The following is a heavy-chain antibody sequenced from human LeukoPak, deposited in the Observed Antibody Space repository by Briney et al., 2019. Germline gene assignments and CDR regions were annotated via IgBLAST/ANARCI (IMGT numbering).Heavy chain of an antibody. Sequence: SGPTLVKPTQTLTLTCTFSDFSIRTPGMGVGWIRQHPGKALEWLSFIYYNDDKRYSPSLRSRLTITRDTAKNHVVLAMTNMDPVDTATYYCAHLVVTIDWRSYFDYWGQGALVTVSS. CDR1: DFSIRTPGMG. D-gene: IGHD3-9*01. V-gene: IGHV2-5*01. J-gene: IGHJ4*02. CDR3: AHLVVTIDWRSYFDY. CDR2: IYYNDDK.